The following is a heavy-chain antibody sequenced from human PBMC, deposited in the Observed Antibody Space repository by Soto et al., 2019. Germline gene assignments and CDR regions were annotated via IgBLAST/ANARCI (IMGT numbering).Heavy chain of an antibody. J-gene: IGHJ6*02. Sequence: QVQLVQSGAEVKKPGSSVKVSCKASGGTFSSYAISWVRQAPGQGLEWMGGIIPIFGTANYAQKFQGRVTITADESTSTDYMELSSLRSEDTAVYYCARDGALTGTTAYYYYYGMDVWGQGTTVTVSS. V-gene: IGHV1-69*01. D-gene: IGHD1-7*01. CDR1: GGTFSSYA. CDR2: IIPIFGTA. CDR3: ARDGALTGTTAYYYYYGMDV.